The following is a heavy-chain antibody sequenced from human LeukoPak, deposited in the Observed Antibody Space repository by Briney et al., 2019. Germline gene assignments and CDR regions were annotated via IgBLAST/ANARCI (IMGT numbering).Heavy chain of an antibody. V-gene: IGHV1-3*01. J-gene: IGHJ5*02. Sequence: ASVKVSCKASGYTFTTYAMHWVRQAPGQRLEWMGWINAGNGNTKYSQKFQGRVTITRDTSASTAYMELSSLRSEDTAVYYCARPDPHSSSWSWFDPWGQGTLVTVSS. CDR2: INAGNGNT. D-gene: IGHD6-13*01. CDR3: ARPDPHSSSWSWFDP. CDR1: GYTFTTYA.